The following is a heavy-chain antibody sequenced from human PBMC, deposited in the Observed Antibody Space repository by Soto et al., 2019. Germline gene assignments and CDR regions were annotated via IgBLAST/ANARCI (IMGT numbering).Heavy chain of an antibody. Sequence: PSETLSLTCAVYGGSFSGYYWSWIRQPPGKGLEWIGEINHSGSTNYNPSLKSRVTISVDTSKNQFSLKLSSVTAADTAVYYCARDAITIFGVVGGMDVWGQGTTVTVSS. CDR1: GGSFSGYY. V-gene: IGHV4-34*01. D-gene: IGHD3-3*01. CDR2: INHSGST. CDR3: ARDAITIFGVVGGMDV. J-gene: IGHJ6*02.